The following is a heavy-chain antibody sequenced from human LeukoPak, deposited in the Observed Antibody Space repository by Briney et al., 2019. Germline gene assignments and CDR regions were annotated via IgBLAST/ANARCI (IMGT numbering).Heavy chain of an antibody. CDR1: DGSISSGGYY. D-gene: IGHD3-10*01. Sequence: SETLSLTCTVSDGSISSGGYYWSWIRQHPGKGLEWIGYIYYSGSTYYNPSLKSRVTISVDTSKNQFSLKLCSVTAADTAVYYCARNYYGSGSPSFDYWGQGTLVTVSS. V-gene: IGHV4-31*03. J-gene: IGHJ4*02. CDR3: ARNYYGSGSPSFDY. CDR2: IYYSGST.